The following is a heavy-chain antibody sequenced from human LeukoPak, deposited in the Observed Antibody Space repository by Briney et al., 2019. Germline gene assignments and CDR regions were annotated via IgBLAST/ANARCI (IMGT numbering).Heavy chain of an antibody. CDR3: ARDRGWELRHFDY. CDR1: GYTFTSFA. J-gene: IGHJ4*02. V-gene: IGHV1-3*01. CDR2: INPGNGNT. D-gene: IGHD1-26*01. Sequence: ASVTVPCTASGYTFTSFAMHWVRQAPGQRLEWMGWINPGNGNTKYSQKFQGRVTITRNTSASTAFMELSSLRSEDTAVYYCARDRGWELRHFDYWGQGTLVTVSS.